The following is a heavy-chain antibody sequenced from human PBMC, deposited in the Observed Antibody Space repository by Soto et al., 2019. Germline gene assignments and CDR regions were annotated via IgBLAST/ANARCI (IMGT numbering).Heavy chain of an antibody. V-gene: IGHV1-18*01. D-gene: IGHD2-21*02. J-gene: IGHJ6*02. CDR1: GYTFTSYG. CDR3: AREGWKAYCGGDCYYYYGMDV. CDR2: ISAYNGNT. Sequence: ASVKVSCKASGYTFTSYGISWVRQAPGQGLEWMGWISAYNGNTNYAQKLQGRVTMTTDTSTSTAYMELRSLRSDDTAVYYCAREGWKAYCGGDCYYYYGMDVWGQGTTVTVSS.